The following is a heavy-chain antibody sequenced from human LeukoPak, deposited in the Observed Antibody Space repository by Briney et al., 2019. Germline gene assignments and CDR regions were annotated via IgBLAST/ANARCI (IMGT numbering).Heavy chain of an antibody. J-gene: IGHJ4*02. Sequence: APVKVSCTASGYTFTNSGISWVRQAPGQGLECMGWISAYNGNTNYAQRFQGRVTMTTDTSTSTAYMELRSLRSAVTALYYCARVRDYGGICEDYWGQGTLVTVSS. CDR2: ISAYNGNT. D-gene: IGHD3-16*01. CDR1: GYTFTNSG. V-gene: IGHV1-18*01. CDR3: ARVRDYGGICEDY.